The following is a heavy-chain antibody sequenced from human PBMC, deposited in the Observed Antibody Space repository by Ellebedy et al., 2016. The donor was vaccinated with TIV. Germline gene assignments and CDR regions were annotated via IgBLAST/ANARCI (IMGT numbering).Heavy chain of an antibody. CDR3: ARTHDSSGYYFDY. CDR1: GFTFSSST. J-gene: IGHJ4*02. Sequence: GGSLRLSXAASGFTFSSSTMHWVRQAPGKGLEWVAIISYDGSNKYYADSVKGRFTISRDNSKNTLYLQMNSLRAADTAVYYCARTHDSSGYYFDYWGQGTLVTVSS. V-gene: IGHV3-30-3*01. D-gene: IGHD3-22*01. CDR2: ISYDGSNK.